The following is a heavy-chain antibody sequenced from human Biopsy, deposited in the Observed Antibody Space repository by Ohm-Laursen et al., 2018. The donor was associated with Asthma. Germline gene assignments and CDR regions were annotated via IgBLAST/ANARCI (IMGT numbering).Heavy chain of an antibody. CDR2: ISWNRGSI. CDR1: GFTFDDYG. CDR3: AKATLGDIGKDY. V-gene: IGHV3-9*01. J-gene: IGHJ4*02. Sequence: SLRLSRAASGFTFDDYGMHWVRQAPGKGLEWVSGISWNRGSIGYADSVKGRFTISRDNAKNSLYLQMNSLRVEDTALYYCAKATLGDIGKDYWGQGTLVTVSS. D-gene: IGHD2-21*01.